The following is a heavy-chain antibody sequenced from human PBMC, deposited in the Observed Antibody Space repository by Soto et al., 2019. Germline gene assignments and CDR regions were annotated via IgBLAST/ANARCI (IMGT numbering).Heavy chain of an antibody. V-gene: IGHV4-4*07. CDR1: GGSISSYY. CDR2: IYTSGST. D-gene: IGHD3-3*01. CDR3: ARDGGHYDFWSYSRDNWFDP. Sequence: QVQLQESGPGLVKPSETLSLTCTVSGGSISSYYWSWIRQPAGKGLEWIGRIYTSGSTNYNPSLKSRVTMSVDTSKNQFSLKLSSVTAADTAVYYCARDGGHYDFWSYSRDNWFDPWGQGTLVTVSS. J-gene: IGHJ5*02.